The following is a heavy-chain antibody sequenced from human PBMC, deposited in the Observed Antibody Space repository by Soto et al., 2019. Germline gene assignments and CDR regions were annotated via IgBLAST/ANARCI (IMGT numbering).Heavy chain of an antibody. V-gene: IGHV1-8*02. J-gene: IGHJ3*02. Sequence: ASVKVSCKASGYTFTSYGISWVRQATGQGLEWMGWMNPNSGNTGYAQKFQGRVTMTRNTSMSTAYMELSSLRSEDTAVYYCARDEYSGYSGSFDIWGQGTMVTVSS. CDR2: MNPNSGNT. D-gene: IGHD5-12*01. CDR1: GYTFTSYG. CDR3: ARDEYSGYSGSFDI.